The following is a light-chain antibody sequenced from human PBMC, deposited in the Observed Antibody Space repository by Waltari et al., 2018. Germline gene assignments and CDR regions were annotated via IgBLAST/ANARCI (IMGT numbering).Light chain of an antibody. CDR2: AAS. Sequence: DIQLTQSPSCLSASVGDRVTITCRASKGISTYLAWYQQKPGKAPKLLIYAASTLKSGVPSRFSGSGSGTEFTLTISSLQPEDFATYYCQQLNGYKAFGQGTRLEIK. CDR3: QQLNGYKA. J-gene: IGKJ5*01. CDR1: KGISTY. V-gene: IGKV1-9*01.